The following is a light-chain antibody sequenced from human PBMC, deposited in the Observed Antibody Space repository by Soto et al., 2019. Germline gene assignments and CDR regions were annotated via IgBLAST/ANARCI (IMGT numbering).Light chain of an antibody. J-gene: IGLJ3*02. CDR3: ALYVGSGIHWV. CDR1: SGSVSTRNY. CDR2: NTN. Sequence: QTVVTQEPSFSVSPGGTVTLTCGLTSGSVSTRNYPSWYQQIPGQAPRTLIYNTNTRSSGVPERFSGSILGNKAALTITGAQAADESDYYCALYVGSGIHWVFGGGTKLTVL. V-gene: IGLV8-61*01.